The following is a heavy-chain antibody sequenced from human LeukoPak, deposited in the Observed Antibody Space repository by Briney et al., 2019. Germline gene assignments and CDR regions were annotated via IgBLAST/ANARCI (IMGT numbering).Heavy chain of an antibody. J-gene: IGHJ4*02. CDR3: ARYNWSGVVSVLDY. CDR2: INPNSGET. CDR1: GYTLSGYY. V-gene: IGHV1-2*02. Sequence: ASVEVSCKASGYTLSGYYIHWVRQAPGQGLEWLGWINPNSGETNYAQKFQGGVTLTRDTSISTFYMEVSRLRSDDTAVYFCARYNWSGVVSVLDYWGQGTLVTVSS. D-gene: IGHD1-1*01.